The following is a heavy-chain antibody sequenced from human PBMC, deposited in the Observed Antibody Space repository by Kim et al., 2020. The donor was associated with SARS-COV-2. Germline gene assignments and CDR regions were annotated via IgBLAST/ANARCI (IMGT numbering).Heavy chain of an antibody. Sequence: ASVKVSCKASGYTFTSYYMHWVRQAPGQGLEWMGIINPSGGSTSYAQKFQGRVTMTRDTSTSTVYMELSSLRSEDTAVYYCAREAAAGSNYYYGMDVWGQGTTVTVSS. D-gene: IGHD6-13*01. CDR1: GYTFTSYY. J-gene: IGHJ6*02. CDR3: AREAAAGSNYYYGMDV. V-gene: IGHV1-46*01. CDR2: INPSGGST.